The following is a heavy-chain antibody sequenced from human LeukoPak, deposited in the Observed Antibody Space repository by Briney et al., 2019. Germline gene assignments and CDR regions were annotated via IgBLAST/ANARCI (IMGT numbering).Heavy chain of an antibody. CDR3: AKDFGGSHPYYFDY. CDR1: GFTFSSYA. J-gene: IGHJ4*02. CDR2: ISGSGGST. Sequence: GGSLRLSCAASGFTFSSYAMSWVRQAPGKGPEWVSAISGSGGSTYYADSVKGRFTISRDNSKNTLYLQMNSLRAEDTALYYCAKDFGGSHPYYFDYWGQGTLVTVSS. V-gene: IGHV3-23*01. D-gene: IGHD1-26*01.